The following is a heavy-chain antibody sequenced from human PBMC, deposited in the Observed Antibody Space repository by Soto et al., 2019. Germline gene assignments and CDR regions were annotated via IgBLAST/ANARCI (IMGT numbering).Heavy chain of an antibody. Sequence: SETLSLTCTVSGGSISSTTYYWGWIRQPPGKGLEWIGSFYYSGITYYNPSLKSRVTISVDTSKNQFSLKLSSVTAADTAVYYCASPLRLRGDWFDPWGQGTLVTVSS. CDR2: FYYSGIT. V-gene: IGHV4-39*01. J-gene: IGHJ5*02. CDR3: ASPLRLRGDWFDP. D-gene: IGHD5-12*01. CDR1: GGSISSTTYY.